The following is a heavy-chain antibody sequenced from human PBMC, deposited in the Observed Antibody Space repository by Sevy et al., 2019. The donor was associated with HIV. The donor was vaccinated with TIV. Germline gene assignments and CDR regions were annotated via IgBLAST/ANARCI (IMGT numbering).Heavy chain of an antibody. CDR3: ARDSGDYPYYFDH. CDR1: GGSISSGLYS. CDR2: IYHTGPT. V-gene: IGHV4-30-2*01. Sequence: SQTLSLTCAVSGGSISSGLYSWNWIRHPPGKGLEWIGYIYHTGPTYYNPSLKSRVTISVDRSKNQFSLRLSSVTAADTAVYYCARDSGDYPYYFDHWGRGTLVTVSS. D-gene: IGHD4-17*01. J-gene: IGHJ4*02.